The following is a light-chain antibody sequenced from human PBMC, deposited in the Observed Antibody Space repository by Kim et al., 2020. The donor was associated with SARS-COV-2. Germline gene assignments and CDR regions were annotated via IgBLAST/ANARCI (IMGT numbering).Light chain of an antibody. CDR1: QSVSSSY. CDR3: QQYGSSPQT. V-gene: IGKV3-20*01. Sequence: EIVLTQSPGTLSLSPGERATLSCRASQSVSSSYLAWYQQKPGQAPRLLIYGTSSRATGIPDRFSGSGSGTDFTLTISRLEPEDFAVYYCQQYGSSPQTFGGGTKADIK. CDR2: GTS. J-gene: IGKJ4*01.